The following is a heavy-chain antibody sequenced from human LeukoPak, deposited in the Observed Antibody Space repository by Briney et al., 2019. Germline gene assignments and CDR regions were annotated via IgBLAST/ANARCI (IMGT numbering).Heavy chain of an antibody. J-gene: IGHJ4*02. CDR3: ARDAPGNTALDY. Sequence: GGSLRLSCAASGFTSVSYWMHWVRQAPGKGLVWVSRINGYGSSTDFADSVKGRFTISRDNAKNTLYLQMNSLRAEDTAVYYCARDAPGNTALDYWGQGTLVTVSS. D-gene: IGHD5-18*01. V-gene: IGHV3-74*01. CDR1: GFTSVSYW. CDR2: INGYGSST.